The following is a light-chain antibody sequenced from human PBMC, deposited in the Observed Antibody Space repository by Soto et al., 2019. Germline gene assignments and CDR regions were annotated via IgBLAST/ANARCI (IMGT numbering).Light chain of an antibody. CDR1: QSISSY. Sequence: DTPVDPCPSSPSASGGARNPINFRASQSISSYLNWYQQKPGKAPKLLISAASILQSGVPSRFSGSGSGTDFTLTISNLQPEDFAGYYCQQTYSSPITFGQGTRLEIK. V-gene: IGKV1-39*01. CDR2: AAS. CDR3: QQTYSSPIT. J-gene: IGKJ5*01.